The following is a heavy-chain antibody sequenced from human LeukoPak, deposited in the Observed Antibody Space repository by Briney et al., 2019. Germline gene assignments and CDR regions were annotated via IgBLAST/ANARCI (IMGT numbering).Heavy chain of an antibody. CDR2: IKQDGSQI. J-gene: IGHJ4*02. CDR1: GFSFSTYW. D-gene: IGHD6-6*01. V-gene: IGHV3-7*01. Sequence: GGSLRLSCAASGFSFSTYWMNWARQAPGKGLEWVANIKQDGSQIYYVDSVKGRFTVSRDNAKNSLYIQMNSLRTEDTAVYYCVKDQGQVYGYFDSWGQGTLVTVSS. CDR3: VKDQGQVYGYFDS.